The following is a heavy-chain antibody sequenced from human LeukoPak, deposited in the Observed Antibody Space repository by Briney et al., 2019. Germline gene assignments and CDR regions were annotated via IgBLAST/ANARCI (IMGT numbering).Heavy chain of an antibody. CDR3: ARVGSGTPEDYFDY. CDR1: GYTFTSYD. V-gene: IGHV1-8*01. D-gene: IGHD1-26*01. CDR2: MNLNSGNT. J-gene: IGHJ4*02. Sequence: ASVKVSCKASGYTFTSYDINWVRQATGQGLEWMGWMNLNSGNTGYAQKFQGRVTMTRNTSISTAYMELSSLRSEDTAVYYCARVGSGTPEDYFDYWGQGTLVTVSS.